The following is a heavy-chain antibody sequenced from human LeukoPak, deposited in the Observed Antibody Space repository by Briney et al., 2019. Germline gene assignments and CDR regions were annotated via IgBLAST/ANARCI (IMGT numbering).Heavy chain of an antibody. D-gene: IGHD4-17*01. V-gene: IGHV4-39*01. J-gene: IGHJ6*03. Sequence: SETLSLTCTVSGGSISSSSYFWGWIRQPPGKGLEWIGSIYYSGSTYYNPSLKSRVTISVDTSKNQFSLKLSSVTAADTAVYYCARIYGDYVYYYYMDVWGKGTTVTVSS. CDR1: GGSISSSSYF. CDR3: ARIYGDYVYYYYMDV. CDR2: IYYSGST.